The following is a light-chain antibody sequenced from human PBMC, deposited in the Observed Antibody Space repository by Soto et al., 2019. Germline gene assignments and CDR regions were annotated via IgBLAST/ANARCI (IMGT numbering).Light chain of an antibody. J-gene: IGKJ5*01. CDR2: DAS. V-gene: IGKV1-33*01. CDR1: QDINIY. CDR3: QQFDDLTFT. Sequence: DIKLTQSPSSLSASFGDRVTITCQASQDINIYLNWYQQKPGKAPELLIYDASDLEVGVPSRFSGSGSGTVFTLTISSLQPEDIATYYCQQFDDLTFTFGQGTRLEI.